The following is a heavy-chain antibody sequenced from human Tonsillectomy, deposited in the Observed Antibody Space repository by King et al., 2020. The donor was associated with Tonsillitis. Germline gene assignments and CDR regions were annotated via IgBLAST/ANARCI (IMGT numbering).Heavy chain of an antibody. CDR2: ISGSGGST. CDR1: GFTFSNYA. V-gene: IGHV3-23*04. D-gene: IGHD3-10*01. Sequence: VQLVESGGGLVQPGGSLRLSCAASGFTFSNYAMSWVRQAPGKGLEWVSLISGSGGSTYNADSVKGRFTISRDNSKNTLYLEMNSLRVKDTAVYYCANALGDLDGVFDYWGQGTLVTVSS. CDR3: ANALGDLDGVFDY. J-gene: IGHJ4*02.